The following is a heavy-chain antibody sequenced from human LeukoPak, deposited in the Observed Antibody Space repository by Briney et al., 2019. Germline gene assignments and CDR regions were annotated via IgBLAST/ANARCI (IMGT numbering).Heavy chain of an antibody. J-gene: IGHJ4*02. CDR2: ISWDSGAI. CDR1: GFIFDDYA. CDR3: ARAIGVYCIPTSCYSLDY. D-gene: IGHD2-2*02. V-gene: IGHV3-9*01. Sequence: PGGSLRLSCAASGFIFDDYAIHWVRQAPGKGLEWVSGISWDSGAIAYANSVKGRFTISRDNAKNSLYLQMNSLRAEDTALYFCARAIGVYCIPTSCYSLDYWGQGALVTVSS.